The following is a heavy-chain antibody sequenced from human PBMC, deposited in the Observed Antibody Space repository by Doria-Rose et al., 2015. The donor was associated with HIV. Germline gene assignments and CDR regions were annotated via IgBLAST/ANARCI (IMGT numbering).Heavy chain of an antibody. Sequence: FIGSKAYGGTTDYAASLKGRLTISRDDSNTIAYLQMNGLRTEDTAVYFCTRSYNNFWSGSYYDYWGQGTLVTVSS. V-gene: IGHV3-49*02. CDR2: IGSKAYGGTT. CDR3: TRSYNNFWSGSYYDY. D-gene: IGHD3-3*01. J-gene: IGHJ4*02.